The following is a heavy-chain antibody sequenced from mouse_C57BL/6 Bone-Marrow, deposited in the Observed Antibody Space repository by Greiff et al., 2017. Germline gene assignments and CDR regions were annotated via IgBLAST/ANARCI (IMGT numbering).Heavy chain of an antibody. CDR2: IDPSDSYT. CDR1: GYTFTSYW. D-gene: IGHD3-3*01. CDR3: ARDGDGNCDD. V-gene: IGHV1-50*01. J-gene: IGHJ2*01. Sequence: QVQLQQPGAELVKPGASVKLSCKASGYTFTSYWMQWVKQRPGQGLEWIGEIDPSDSYTNYNQKFKGKATLTVDTSSSTAYMQLSSLTSEDSAVYYCARDGDGNCDDWGQGTTLTVAS.